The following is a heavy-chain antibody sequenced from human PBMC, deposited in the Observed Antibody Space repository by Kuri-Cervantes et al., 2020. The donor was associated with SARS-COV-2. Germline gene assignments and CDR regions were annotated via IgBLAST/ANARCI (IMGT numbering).Heavy chain of an antibody. Sequence: ETLSLTCAVYGGSFSGYFWSWIRQSPGKGLEWVSVIYSGGSTYYADSVKGRFTISRDNSKNTLYLQMNSLRAEDTAVYYCARGPPAAVGLYYFDYWGQGTLVTVSS. D-gene: IGHD6-19*01. CDR1: GGSFSGYF. CDR2: IYSGGST. CDR3: ARGPPAAVGLYYFDY. V-gene: IGHV3-53*01. J-gene: IGHJ4*02.